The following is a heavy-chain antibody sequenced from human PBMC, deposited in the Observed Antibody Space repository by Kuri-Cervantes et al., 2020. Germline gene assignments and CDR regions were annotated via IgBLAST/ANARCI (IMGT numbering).Heavy chain of an antibody. V-gene: IGHV1-2*02. CDR3: ARGAKRITIFGVVIRSNWFDP. CDR2: VHSNNGGT. J-gene: IGHJ5*02. Sequence: ASVKVSCKATGYTFTDYFIHWVREAPGQGLEWVGWVHSNNGGTNYAQKFQGRVTMTRDTSISTAYMELRSLRSDDTAVYYCARGAKRITIFGVVIRSNWFDPWGQGTLVTVSS. CDR1: GYTFTDYF. D-gene: IGHD3-3*01.